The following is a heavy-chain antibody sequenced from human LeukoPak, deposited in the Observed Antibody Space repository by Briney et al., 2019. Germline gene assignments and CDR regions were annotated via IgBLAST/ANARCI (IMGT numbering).Heavy chain of an antibody. CDR3: AKDHSGYGSGSYLDYFDY. CDR1: GFTFSSYS. Sequence: PGGSLRLSCAASGFTFSSYSMNWVRQAPGKGLEWVSSISSSSSYIYYADSVKGRFTISRDNAKNSLYLQMNSLRAEDTALYYCAKDHSGYGSGSYLDYFDYWGQGTLVTVSS. V-gene: IGHV3-21*04. D-gene: IGHD3-10*01. CDR2: ISSSSSYI. J-gene: IGHJ4*02.